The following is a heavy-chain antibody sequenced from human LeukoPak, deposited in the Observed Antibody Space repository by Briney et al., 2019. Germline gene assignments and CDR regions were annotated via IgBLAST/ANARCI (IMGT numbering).Heavy chain of an antibody. V-gene: IGHV4-39*07. CDR1: GGSISSSSYY. CDR3: ARNVAGWELPNHAFDI. J-gene: IGHJ3*02. Sequence: PSETLSLTCTVSGGSISSSSYYWGWIRQPPGKGLEWIGSIYYSGSTYYNPSLKSRVTISVDTSKNQFSLKLSSVTAADTVVYYCARNVAGWELPNHAFDIWGQGTRVTVSS. CDR2: IYYSGST. D-gene: IGHD1-26*01.